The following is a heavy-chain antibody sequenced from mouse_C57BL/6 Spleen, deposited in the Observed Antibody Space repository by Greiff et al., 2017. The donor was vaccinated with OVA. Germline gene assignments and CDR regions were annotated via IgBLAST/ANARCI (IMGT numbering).Heavy chain of an antibody. CDR2: IWSGGST. Sequence: VQLQESGPGLVQPSQSLSITCTVSGFSLTSYGVHWVRQSPGKGLEWLGVIWSGGSTDYTAAFISRLSISKDNSKSQVFVKMNSLQADDTAIYYCARNWGWLSLDYWGQGTTLTVSS. CDR1: GFSLTSYG. J-gene: IGHJ2*01. D-gene: IGHD2-3*01. CDR3: ARNWGWLSLDY. V-gene: IGHV2-2*01.